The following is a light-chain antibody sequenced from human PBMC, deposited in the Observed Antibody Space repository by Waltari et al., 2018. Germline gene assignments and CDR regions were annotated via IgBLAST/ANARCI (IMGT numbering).Light chain of an antibody. CDR1: SSNTRLIL. CDR3: ATWDDSLNGPCV. J-gene: IGLJ1*01. V-gene: IGLV1-44*01. CDR2: SNN. Sequence: QSVLTQPPSASGTPGQRVSISCSASSSNTRLILKTATGTAPKLLMYSNNQRPSGVPDRFSGSKSGTSASLAISGLQSEDEADYYCATWDDSLNGPCVFGAGTKVTAL.